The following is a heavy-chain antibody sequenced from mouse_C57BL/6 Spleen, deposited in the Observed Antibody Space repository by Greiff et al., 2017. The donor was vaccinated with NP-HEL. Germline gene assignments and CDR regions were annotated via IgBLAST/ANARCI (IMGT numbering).Heavy chain of an antibody. J-gene: IGHJ3*01. CDR1: GYTFTSYW. CDR3: ARSSSYYDYDWLAY. D-gene: IGHD2-4*01. CDR2: INPSNGGT. Sequence: VQLQQSGTELVKPGASVKLSCKASGYTFTSYWMHWVKQRPGQGLEWIGNINPSNGGTNYNEKFKSKATLTVDKSSSTAYLQLSSLTSEDSAVYYCARSSSYYDYDWLAYWGQGTLVTVSA. V-gene: IGHV1-53*01.